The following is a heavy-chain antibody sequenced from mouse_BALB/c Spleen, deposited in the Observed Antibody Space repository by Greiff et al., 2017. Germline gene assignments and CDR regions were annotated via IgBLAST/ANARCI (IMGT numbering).Heavy chain of an antibody. J-gene: IGHJ3*01. CDR3: ARGDYRYDWFAY. CDR2: ISYDGSN. CDR1: GYSITSGYY. Sequence: EVKLMESGPGLVKPSQSLSLTCSVTGYSITSGYYWNWIRQFPGNKLEWMGYISYDGSNNYNPSLKNRISITRDTSKNQFFLKLNSVTTEDTATYYCARGDYRYDWFAYWGQGTLVTVSA. V-gene: IGHV3-6*02. D-gene: IGHD2-14*01.